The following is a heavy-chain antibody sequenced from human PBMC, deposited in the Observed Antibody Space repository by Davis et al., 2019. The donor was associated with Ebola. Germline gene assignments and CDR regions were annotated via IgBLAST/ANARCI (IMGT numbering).Heavy chain of an antibody. CDR1: GYTFTSYG. D-gene: IGHD4-11*01. CDR2: ISAYNGNT. V-gene: IGHV1-18*01. J-gene: IGHJ6*02. CDR3: ARDGRATVTHLRYYYGMDV. Sequence: ASVKVSCKASGYTFTSYGISWVRQAPGQGLEWMGWISAYNGNTNYAQKLQGRVTITADKSTSTAYMELSSLRSEDTAVYYCARDGRATVTHLRYYYGMDVWGQGTTVTVSS.